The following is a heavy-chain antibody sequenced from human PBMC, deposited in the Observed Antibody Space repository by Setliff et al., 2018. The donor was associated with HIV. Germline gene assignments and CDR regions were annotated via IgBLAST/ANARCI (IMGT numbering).Heavy chain of an antibody. CDR2: ISSINGNT. D-gene: IGHD2-21*01. Sequence: ASVKVSCKASGYSFINYGISWVRQAPGQGLEWMGWISSINGNTNYAQKFQGRVTMTTDTFTNTAYMELRSLRSDDTAVYYCARGTINNYFDYWGQGTLVTVSS. CDR3: ARGTINNYFDY. J-gene: IGHJ4*02. CDR1: GYSFINYG. V-gene: IGHV1-18*01.